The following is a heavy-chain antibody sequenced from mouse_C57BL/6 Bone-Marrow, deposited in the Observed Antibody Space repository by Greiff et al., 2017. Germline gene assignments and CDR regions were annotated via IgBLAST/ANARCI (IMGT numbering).Heavy chain of an antibody. J-gene: IGHJ3*01. D-gene: IGHD2-3*01. V-gene: IGHV5-6*01. CDR3: ADGYPWFAY. Sequence: EVQGVESGGDLVKPGGSLKLSCAASGFTFSSYGMSWVRQTPDKRLEWVATISSGGSYTYYPDSVKGRFTNSRDNAKNTLYLQMSSLKSEDTAMYYCADGYPWFAYWGQGTLVTVSA. CDR2: ISSGGSYT. CDR1: GFTFSSYG.